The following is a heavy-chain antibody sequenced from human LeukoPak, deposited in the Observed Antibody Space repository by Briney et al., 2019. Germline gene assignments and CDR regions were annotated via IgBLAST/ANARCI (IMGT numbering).Heavy chain of an antibody. J-gene: IGHJ4*02. Sequence: PSETLSLTCSVSGASISNSDWWTWVRQPPGEGLEWIGEIYHGGTTKYNPSLKCRVTISVDKSKNQFSLKLSSVNAADTAIYYCARVRCSEGKCNFFDYWGQGTLVTVSS. D-gene: IGHD2-15*01. CDR2: IYHGGTT. CDR3: ARVRCSEGKCNFFDY. CDR1: GASISNSDW. V-gene: IGHV4-4*02.